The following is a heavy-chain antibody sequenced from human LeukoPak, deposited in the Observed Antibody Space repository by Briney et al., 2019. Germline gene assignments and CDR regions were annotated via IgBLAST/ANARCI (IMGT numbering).Heavy chain of an antibody. V-gene: IGHV3-7*04. CDR3: ARAIEGAYDL. J-gene: IGHJ4*02. Sequence: GGSLRLSCATSGFTFSNYWMTWVRQAPGKGLEWVANINRDGGDKYYMASVQGRFTISRDNAKNSLSLQMNSLRGEDTAVYFCARAIEGAYDLWGQGTLVTVSS. CDR1: GFTFSNYW. D-gene: IGHD5-12*01. CDR2: INRDGGDK.